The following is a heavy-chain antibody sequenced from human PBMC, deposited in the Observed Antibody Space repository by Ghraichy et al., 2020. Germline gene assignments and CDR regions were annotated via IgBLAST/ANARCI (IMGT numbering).Heavy chain of an antibody. CDR3: SAGVALWG. Sequence: GESLNISCAGSGFSFRNAWMNWVHQAPGKGLEWLGRIKRNVDGGAADYAAPVKGRFTISRDDSQNTVYLQMNSLKTEDTAVYYCSAGVALWGWGQGTLVTVSS. V-gene: IGHV3-15*01. CDR2: IKRNVDGGAA. J-gene: IGHJ4*02. CDR1: GFSFRNAW. D-gene: IGHD3-10*01.